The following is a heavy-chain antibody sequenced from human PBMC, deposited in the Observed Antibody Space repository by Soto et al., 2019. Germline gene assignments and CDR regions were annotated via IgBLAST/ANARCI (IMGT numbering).Heavy chain of an antibody. V-gene: IGHV4-30-2*05. CDR3: ARAPVGMDSINFFDH. J-gene: IGHJ4*02. D-gene: IGHD2-8*01. CDR2: IYNGGRT. Sequence: SETLSLTCGVNGESISSNGYHWSWIRQSPGKGLEWIGYIYNGGRTFYRPSLESRINMSLDATKNSYSLRLTSVTAADTAVYYCARAPVGMDSINFFDHWGQGILVTVS. CDR1: GESISSNGYH.